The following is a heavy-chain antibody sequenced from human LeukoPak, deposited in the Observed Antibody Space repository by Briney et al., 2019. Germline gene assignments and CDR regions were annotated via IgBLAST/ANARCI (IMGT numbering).Heavy chain of an antibody. CDR1: GYTLTELS. Sequence: ASVRVSCKVSGYTLTELSMHWVRQAPGKGLEWMGGFDPEEGEKIYAQRFQGRVTMTEDTSTDTAYMELSSLRSEDTAVYYCATVDWFGELDVMDVWGQGTTVTV. V-gene: IGHV1-24*01. CDR2: FDPEEGEK. D-gene: IGHD3-10*01. J-gene: IGHJ6*02. CDR3: ATVDWFGELDVMDV.